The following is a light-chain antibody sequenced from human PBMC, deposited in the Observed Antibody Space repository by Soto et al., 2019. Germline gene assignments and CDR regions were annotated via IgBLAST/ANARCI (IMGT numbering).Light chain of an antibody. CDR2: DDS. J-gene: IGLJ2*01. CDR1: NIGSKN. CDR3: HVWDGSSDHVV. V-gene: IGLV3-21*02. Sequence: SYELTQPPSASVAPGQTARITCGGNNIGSKNVHWYQQKPGQAPVLVVYDDSDRPSGIPERFSGSNSGNTATLTISWVEAGDEADYYCHVWDGSSDHVVFGGGTKLTVL.